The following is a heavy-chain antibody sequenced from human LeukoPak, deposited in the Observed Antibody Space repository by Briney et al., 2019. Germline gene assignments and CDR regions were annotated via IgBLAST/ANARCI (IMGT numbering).Heavy chain of an antibody. CDR2: MYYKGET. D-gene: IGHD4-17*01. CDR3: ARDGPVRGLRSTNWFDP. J-gene: IGHJ5*02. V-gene: IGHV4-39*07. CDR1: GGSIYTRSYY. Sequence: PSETLSLTCTVSGGSIYTRSYYWGWVRQPPGRGPQWIGSMYYKGETYLNPSLKSRVTISHTSNNQFSLKLKSVTAADTAVYYCARDGPVRGLRSTNWFDPWGQGTLVTVSS.